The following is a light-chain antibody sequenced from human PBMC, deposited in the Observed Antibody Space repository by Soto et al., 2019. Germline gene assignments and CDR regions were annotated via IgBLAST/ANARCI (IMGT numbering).Light chain of an antibody. J-gene: IGKJ4*01. CDR1: QNINNY. Sequence: DIQMTQSPSSLSASVGDRFTITCRASQNINNYLNWYQQKPGKAPKLMIYAASTLQRGVPSRFSGSGSGTDFTLTISSLQPEDFATYYCQQSYSTPLTFGGGTKVDIK. CDR3: QQSYSTPLT. V-gene: IGKV1-39*01. CDR2: AAS.